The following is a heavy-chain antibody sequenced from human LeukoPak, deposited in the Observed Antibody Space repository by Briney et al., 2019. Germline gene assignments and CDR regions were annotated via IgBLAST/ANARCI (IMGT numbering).Heavy chain of an antibody. CDR3: ARAQTRGYSYGLDAFDI. V-gene: IGHV1-69*05. D-gene: IGHD5-18*01. CDR1: GGTFSSYA. CDR2: IIPIFGTA. Sequence: SVKVSCKASGGTFSSYAISWVRQAPGQGLEWMGGIIPIFGTANYAQKFQGRVTITRDTSASTAYMELSSLRSEDTAVYYCARAQTRGYSYGLDAFDIWGQGTMVTVSS. J-gene: IGHJ3*02.